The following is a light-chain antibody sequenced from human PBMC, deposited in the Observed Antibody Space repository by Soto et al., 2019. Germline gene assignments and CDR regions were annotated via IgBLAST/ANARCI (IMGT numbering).Light chain of an antibody. Sequence: DIQMTQSPSSLSASVGDRVTITCQASQDISKNLNWFQQKPGKAPNRLIYDAFNLETGVPSRFSGSGSATDFTCTISSLQPEDLATYYWQQYDNLPLTVGGGTNVEIK. CDR2: DAF. V-gene: IGKV1-33*01. CDR3: QQYDNLPLT. CDR1: QDISKN. J-gene: IGKJ4*01.